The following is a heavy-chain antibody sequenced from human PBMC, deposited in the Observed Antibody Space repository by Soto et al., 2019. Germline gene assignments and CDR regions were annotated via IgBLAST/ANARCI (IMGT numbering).Heavy chain of an antibody. CDR2: MNQDGSES. CDR1: GFSLSSYW. V-gene: IGHV3-7*01. CDR3: ARLSTSAGRRDLAC. Sequence: EVQLVESGGGLVQPGGSLRISCAASGFSLSSYWMSWVRQAPGKGLEWVANMNQDGSESDYVGSVKGRFTFTRDNAKNSLYLQMNSPRAEDTAVYYCARLSTSAGRRDLACWGQGTRVTVSS. J-gene: IGHJ4*02.